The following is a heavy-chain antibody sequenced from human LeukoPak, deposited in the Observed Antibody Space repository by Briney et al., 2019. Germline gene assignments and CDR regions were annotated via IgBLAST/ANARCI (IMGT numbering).Heavy chain of an antibody. J-gene: IGHJ4*02. CDR3: AHSTWSSLNFDY. CDR2: IYWDGDK. D-gene: IGHD2/OR15-2a*01. CDR1: GFSLSTSGVG. Sequence: ESGPTLVKPTQTLTLTCTFSGFSLSTSGVGVGWIRQPPGKALEWLALIYWDGDKRYSPSLKSRLTITKDTSKNQVVLTMINMDPVDTATYYCAHSTWSSLNFDYWGQGTLVTVSS. V-gene: IGHV2-5*02.